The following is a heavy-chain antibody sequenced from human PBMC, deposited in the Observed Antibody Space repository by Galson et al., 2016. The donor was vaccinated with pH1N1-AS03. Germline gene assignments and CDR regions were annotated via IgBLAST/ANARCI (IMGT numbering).Heavy chain of an antibody. J-gene: IGHJ6*04. V-gene: IGHV3-13*01. CDR2: IDTTGHT. CDR3: AVWGYISNTHGLDV. D-gene: IGHD5-18*01. Sequence: SLRLSCAASGLTFSRKDMYWVRQATGKGLEWVSTIDTTGHTFYLGSVKGRFTVSREDAKNSLDLQMNSLRAEDTAVYYCAVWGYISNTHGLDVWGKGTTVTVSS. CDR1: GLTFSRKD.